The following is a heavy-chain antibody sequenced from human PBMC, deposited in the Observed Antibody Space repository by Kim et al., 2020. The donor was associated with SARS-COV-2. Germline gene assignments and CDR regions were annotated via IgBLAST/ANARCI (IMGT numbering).Heavy chain of an antibody. V-gene: IGHV1-24*01. CDR1: GYTLTELS. J-gene: IGHJ3*02. D-gene: IGHD6-13*01. CDR3: ATYAVAAAAPGAFDI. Sequence: ASVKVSCKVSGYTLTELSMHWVRQAPGKGLEWMGGFDPEDGETIYAQKFQGRVTMTEDTSTDTAYMELSSLRSEDTAVYYCATYAVAAAAPGAFDIWGQGTMVTVSS. CDR2: FDPEDGET.